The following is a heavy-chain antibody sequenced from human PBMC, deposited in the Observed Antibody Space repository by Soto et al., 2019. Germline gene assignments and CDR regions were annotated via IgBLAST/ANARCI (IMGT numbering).Heavy chain of an antibody. CDR3: ATLWFGEGNY. D-gene: IGHD3-10*01. CDR1: GGSISSSSYY. V-gene: IGHV4-39*01. Sequence: QLQLQESGPGLVKPSETLSLTCTVSGGSISSSSYYWGWIRQPPGKGLEWIGSIYYSGSTYYNPSLTRRVTLSVDTSKNQFSLKLSSVTAADTAVYYCATLWFGEGNYWGQGTLVTVSS. CDR2: IYYSGST. J-gene: IGHJ4*02.